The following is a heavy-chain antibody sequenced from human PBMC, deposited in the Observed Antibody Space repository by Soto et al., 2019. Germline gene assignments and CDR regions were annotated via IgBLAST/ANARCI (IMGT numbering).Heavy chain of an antibody. CDR1: GGTFSSYT. Sequence: QVQLVQSGAEVKKPGSSVKVSCKASGGTFSSYTINWVRQAPGQGLEWVGRIIPILGIAKNAQKFQGRVPITADKSTSTADMELSSLRSEDTAVYYCAAEYGANSAWGQGTLVTVSS. D-gene: IGHD4-17*01. CDR2: IIPILGIA. CDR3: AAEYGANSA. J-gene: IGHJ4*02. V-gene: IGHV1-69*02.